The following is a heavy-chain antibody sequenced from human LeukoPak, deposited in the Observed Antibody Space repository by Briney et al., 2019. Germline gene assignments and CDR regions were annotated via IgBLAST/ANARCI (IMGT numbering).Heavy chain of an antibody. CDR2: INPNSGGT. CDR1: GYTFTGYY. CDR3: AQGGSSWYRFDY. D-gene: IGHD6-13*01. J-gene: IGHJ4*02. V-gene: IGHV1-2*02. Sequence: ASVKVSCTASGYTFTGYYMHWVRQAPGHGLEWMGWINPNSGGTNYAQKFQGRVTMTRDTSISTVYMELSRLRSDDTAVYYCAQGGSSWYRFDYWGQGALVTVSS.